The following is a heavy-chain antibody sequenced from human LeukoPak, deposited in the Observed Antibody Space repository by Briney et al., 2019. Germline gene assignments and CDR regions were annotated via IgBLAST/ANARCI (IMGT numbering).Heavy chain of an antibody. CDR2: IYHSGST. Sequence: PSETLSLTCAVSGGSISSGGYSWSWIRQPPGKGLEWIGYIYHSGSTYYNPSLKSRVPISVDRSKNQFSLKLSSVTAADTAVYYCAREEYCGGDCYYFDYWGQGTLVTVSS. D-gene: IGHD2-21*02. CDR1: GGSISSGGYS. CDR3: AREEYCGGDCYYFDY. J-gene: IGHJ4*02. V-gene: IGHV4-30-2*01.